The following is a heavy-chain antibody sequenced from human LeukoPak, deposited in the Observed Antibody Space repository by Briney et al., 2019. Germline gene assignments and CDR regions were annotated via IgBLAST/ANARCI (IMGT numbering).Heavy chain of an antibody. CDR3: AKSRDGRAMVDY. J-gene: IGHJ4*02. CDR2: LSGSGGST. D-gene: IGHD1-26*01. V-gene: IGHV3-23*01. Sequence: GGSLRLSCAASGFTFSRYAMSWVRQAPGKGLEWVPALSGSGGSTYYADSVTGRFPISRDNSKNTLNRHMNSLRSEDTAVYYCAKSRDGRAMVDYWGQGTLVTVSS. CDR1: GFTFSRYA.